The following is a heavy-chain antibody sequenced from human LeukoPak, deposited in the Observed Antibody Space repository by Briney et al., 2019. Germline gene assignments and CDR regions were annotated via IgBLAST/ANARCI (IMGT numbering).Heavy chain of an antibody. CDR1: GFTFSIAW. D-gene: IGHD6-19*01. J-gene: IGHJ4*02. V-gene: IGHV3-15*01. Sequence: PGGSLRLSCAASGFTFSIAWMSWVRQPPGKWLEWVGRIKSKTDGGTTDYAAPVKGRFTISRDDSKNTLYLQMNSLKTEDTAVYYCTTTSIAVAGPFDYWGQGTLVTVSS. CDR3: TTTSIAVAGPFDY. CDR2: IKSKTDGGTT.